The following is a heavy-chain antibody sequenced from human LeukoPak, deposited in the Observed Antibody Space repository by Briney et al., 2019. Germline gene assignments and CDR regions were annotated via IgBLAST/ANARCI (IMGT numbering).Heavy chain of an antibody. CDR2: ISYSGST. V-gene: IGHV4-39*01. CDR3: ARRVYSGSYNWYFDL. D-gene: IGHD1-26*01. Sequence: SETLSLTCTVSGGSISTSTYYWGWIRQPPGKGLEWIGSISYSGSTYNNPSLKSRVTISVDTSKNQSSLKLSSVTAPDTAVYYCARRVYSGSYNWYFDLWGRGTLVTVSS. CDR1: GGSISTSTYY. J-gene: IGHJ2*01.